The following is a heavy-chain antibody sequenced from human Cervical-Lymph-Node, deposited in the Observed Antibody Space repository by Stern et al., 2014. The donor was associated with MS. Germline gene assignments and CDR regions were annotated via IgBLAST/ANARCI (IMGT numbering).Heavy chain of an antibody. Sequence: EVQLVESGAEVKKPGESLRISCKGSGYTFSNYWIGWVRQMPGKGLEWIGSIFHGDSDARYSPSFQGQITISADKSSNTAFLQWNSLKASDTAMYYCARRKYSSSYYYYFGMDVWGQGTTVTVSS. J-gene: IGHJ6*02. CDR3: ARRKYSSSYYYYFGMDV. CDR2: IFHGDSDA. CDR1: GYTFSNYW. D-gene: IGHD6-13*01. V-gene: IGHV5-51*03.